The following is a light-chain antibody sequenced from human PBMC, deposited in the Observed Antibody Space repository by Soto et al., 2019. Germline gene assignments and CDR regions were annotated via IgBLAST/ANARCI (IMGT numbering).Light chain of an antibody. CDR1: QSLNND. V-gene: IGKV1-33*01. J-gene: IGKJ4*01. Sequence: DIQITQSPSTLSASVGARVTITCRASQSLNNDLAWYQHKPGKAPKLLIYDASNFETGVPSRFSGSGSGTEFTFTISSLQPEDIATYYCQQYDNLPLTFGGGTKVDI. CDR2: DAS. CDR3: QQYDNLPLT.